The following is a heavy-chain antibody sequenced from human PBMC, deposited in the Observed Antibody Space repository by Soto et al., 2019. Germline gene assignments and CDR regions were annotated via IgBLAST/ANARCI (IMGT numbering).Heavy chain of an antibody. Sequence: PGGSLRLSCAASGVPFSSYSMNWVRQAPGKGLEWVSYISSSSSTIYYADSAKGRFTTSRDNAKNSLYLQMNSLRAEDTAVYYCARDQPGYSYGYGLGYWGQGTLVTVSS. D-gene: IGHD5-18*01. CDR1: GVPFSSYS. V-gene: IGHV3-48*01. CDR3: ARDQPGYSYGYGLGY. J-gene: IGHJ4*02. CDR2: ISSSSSTI.